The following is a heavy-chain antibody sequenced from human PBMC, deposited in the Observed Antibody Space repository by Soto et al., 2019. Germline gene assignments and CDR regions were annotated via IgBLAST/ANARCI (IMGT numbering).Heavy chain of an antibody. CDR2: INHSGST. V-gene: IGHV4-34*01. CDR3: ARGLVTMVRGVIIKDWFDP. CDR1: GGSFSGYY. J-gene: IGHJ5*02. Sequence: SETLSLTCAVYGGSFSGYYWSWIRQPPGKGLEWIGEINHSGSTNYNPSLKSRVTISVDTSKNQFSLKLSSVTAADTAVYYCARGLVTMVRGVIIKDWFDPWGQGTLVTVSS. D-gene: IGHD3-10*01.